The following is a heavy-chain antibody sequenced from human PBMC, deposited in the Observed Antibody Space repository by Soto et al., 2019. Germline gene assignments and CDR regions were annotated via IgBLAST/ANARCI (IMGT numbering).Heavy chain of an antibody. J-gene: IGHJ4*02. CDR1: GFTFINSW. V-gene: IGHV3-15*01. CDR3: TAIFGVVIIYPY. D-gene: IGHD3-3*01. CDR2: IKSKTDGGTT. Sequence: PGGSLRLSCAASGFTFINSWMSWVRQAPGKGLEWVGRIKSKTDGGTTDYAAPVKGRFTISRDDSKNTLYLQMNSLKTEDTAVYYCTAIFGVVIIYPYWGQGTLVTMSS.